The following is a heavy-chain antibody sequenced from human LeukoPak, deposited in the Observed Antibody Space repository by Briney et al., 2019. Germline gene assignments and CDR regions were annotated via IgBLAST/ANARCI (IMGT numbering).Heavy chain of an antibody. J-gene: IGHJ4*02. D-gene: IGHD2-15*01. CDR2: IYSSGST. CDR1: GGSLSSGDYC. CDR3: ASTPSSYCSGGSCFLY. Sequence: SETLSLTCRVSGGSLSSGDYCWSWIRQPPGKGLQWIGYIYSSGSTNYNPSLKSRVTISVDTSKNQFSLKLSSVTAADTAMYYCASTPSSYCSGGSCFLYWGQGTLVTVSS. V-gene: IGHV4-61*08.